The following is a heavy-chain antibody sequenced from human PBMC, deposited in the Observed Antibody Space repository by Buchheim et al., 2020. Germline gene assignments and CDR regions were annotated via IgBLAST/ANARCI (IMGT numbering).Heavy chain of an antibody. Sequence: QVQLVQSGAEVKKPGASVKVSCKASGYTFTSYYMHWVRQAPGQGLEWMGIINPSGGSTSYAQKFQGRVTMTRDTSTSTVYMGLSSLRSEDTAVYYCARVKGLVPISGEGYYGMDVWGQGTT. CDR2: INPSGGST. CDR1: GYTFTSYY. J-gene: IGHJ6*02. D-gene: IGHD6-6*01. V-gene: IGHV1-46*01. CDR3: ARVKGLVPISGEGYYGMDV.